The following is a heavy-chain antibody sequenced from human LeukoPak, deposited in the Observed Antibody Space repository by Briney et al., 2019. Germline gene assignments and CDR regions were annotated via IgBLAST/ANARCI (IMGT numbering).Heavy chain of an antibody. D-gene: IGHD3-10*01. CDR3: ARGLRITMVRGVWSRYNWFDP. J-gene: IGHJ5*02. Sequence: PETLSLTCAVYGGPFSGYYWSWIRQPPGKGLEWIGEINHSGSTNYNPSLKSRVTISVDTSKNQFSLKLSSVTAADTAVYYCARGLRITMVRGVWSRYNWFDPWGQGTLVTVSS. CDR1: GGPFSGYY. CDR2: INHSGST. V-gene: IGHV4-34*01.